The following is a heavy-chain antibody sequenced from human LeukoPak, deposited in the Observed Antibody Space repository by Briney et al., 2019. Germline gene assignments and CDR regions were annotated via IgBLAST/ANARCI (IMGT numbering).Heavy chain of an antibody. J-gene: IGHJ4*02. D-gene: IGHD6-13*01. Sequence: SETLSLTCTVSGGSISSYYWSWIRQPPGKGLEWIGYIYYSGSTYYNPSLKSRVTISVDTSKNQFSLKLSSVTAADAAVYYCARQEQQLVQAYWGQGTLVTVSS. V-gene: IGHV4-59*08. CDR3: ARQEQQLVQAY. CDR2: IYYSGST. CDR1: GGSISSYY.